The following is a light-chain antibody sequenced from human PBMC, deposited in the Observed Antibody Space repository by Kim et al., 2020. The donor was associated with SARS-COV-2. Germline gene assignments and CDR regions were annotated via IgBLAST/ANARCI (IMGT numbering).Light chain of an antibody. CDR3: QVWAGNTYV. J-gene: IGLJ1*01. CDR2: RDH. Sequence: VAPGQTALDSGGGDNSGTKTVHGYQQTPGQAPVLVILRDHNRPSGIPERFSASKSMNTATLTISRAQVEDEADYYCQVWAGNTYVFGTGTKVTVL. V-gene: IGLV3-9*01. CDR1: NSGTKT.